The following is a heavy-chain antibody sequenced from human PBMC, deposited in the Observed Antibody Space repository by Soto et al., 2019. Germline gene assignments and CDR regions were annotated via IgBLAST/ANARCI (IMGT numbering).Heavy chain of an antibody. V-gene: IGHV3-23*01. Sequence: GGSLRLSCAASGFTFSSYAMSWVRQAPGKGLEWVSGISGSGGSTCYAESVKGRFTISRDNSKNTVYLQMNSLRAEDTAVYYCAKALWLDEALYYFDYWGQGTQVTVSS. CDR3: AKALWLDEALYYFDY. D-gene: IGHD6-19*01. CDR1: GFTFSSYA. J-gene: IGHJ4*02. CDR2: ISGSGGST.